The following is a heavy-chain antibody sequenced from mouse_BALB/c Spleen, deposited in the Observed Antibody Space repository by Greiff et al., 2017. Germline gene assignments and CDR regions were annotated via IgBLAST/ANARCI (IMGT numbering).Heavy chain of an antibody. CDR3: ARDNYLYYYAMDY. CDR1: GYSITSDYA. J-gene: IGHJ4*01. Sequence: EVKLMESGPGLVKPSQSLSLTCTVTGYSITSDYAWNWIRQFPGNKLEWMGYISYSGSTSYNPSLKSRITITRDTSKNQFFLQLNSVTTEDTATYFCARDNYLYYYAMDYWGQGTSVTVSS. D-gene: IGHD1-3*01. V-gene: IGHV3-2*02. CDR2: ISYSGST.